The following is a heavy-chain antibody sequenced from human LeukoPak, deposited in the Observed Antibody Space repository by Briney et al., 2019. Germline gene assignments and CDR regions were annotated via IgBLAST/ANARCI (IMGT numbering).Heavy chain of an antibody. V-gene: IGHV3-21*01. J-gene: IGHJ4*02. CDR3: ARARIAAAGTKWAVDY. Sequence: GGSLRLSCAASGFTFSSYSMNWVRQAPGKGLEWVSSISSSSSYIYYADSVKGRFTISRDNAKNSLYLQMNSLRAEDTAVYYCARARIAAAGTKWAVDYWGQGTLVTVSS. CDR1: GFTFSSYS. D-gene: IGHD6-13*01. CDR2: ISSSSSYI.